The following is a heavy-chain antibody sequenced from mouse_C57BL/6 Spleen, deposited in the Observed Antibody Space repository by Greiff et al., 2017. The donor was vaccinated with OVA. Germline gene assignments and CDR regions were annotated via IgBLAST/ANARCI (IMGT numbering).Heavy chain of an antibody. V-gene: IGHV1-26*01. J-gene: IGHJ4*01. CDR2: INPNNGGT. CDR3: ARPSLGYAMDY. CDR1: GYTFTDYY. Sequence: EVQLQQSGPELVKPGASVKISCKASGYTFTDYYMNWVKQSHGKSLEWIGDINPNNGGTSYNQKFKGKATLTVDKSSSTAYMELRSLTSEDSAVYYCARPSLGYAMDYWGQGTSVTVSS.